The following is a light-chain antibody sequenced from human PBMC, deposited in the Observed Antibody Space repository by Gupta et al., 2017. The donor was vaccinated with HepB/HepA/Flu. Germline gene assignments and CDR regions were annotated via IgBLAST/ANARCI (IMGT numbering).Light chain of an antibody. J-gene: IGKJ4*01. Sequence: IVITQSPATLSVSPGERATLSCRASQSISTNLAWYQQKPGQAPRLFIYGASTRATGIPARFSGSGSGTEFTLTITSLQSEDFAVYHCQQYNNWPPTFGGGTKVEIK. CDR2: GAS. V-gene: IGKV3-15*01. CDR3: QQYNNWPPT. CDR1: QSISTN.